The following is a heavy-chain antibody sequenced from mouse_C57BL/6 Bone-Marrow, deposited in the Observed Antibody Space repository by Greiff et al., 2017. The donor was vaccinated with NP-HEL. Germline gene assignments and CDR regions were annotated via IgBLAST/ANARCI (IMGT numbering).Heavy chain of an antibody. J-gene: IGHJ2*01. CDR2: IDTSDSYT. Sequence: PPPGAELGRPGASVKFFCKASGYTFTSYWVHRVKQRPGQCLEWIGVIDTSDSYTNYNQKFKGKATLTVDTSSSTAYMQLSSLTSEDSAVYYCARGDGSSYGDFDYWGQGTTLTVSS. CDR3: ARGDGSSYGDFDY. D-gene: IGHD1-1*01. CDR1: GYTFTSYW. V-gene: IGHV1-59*01.